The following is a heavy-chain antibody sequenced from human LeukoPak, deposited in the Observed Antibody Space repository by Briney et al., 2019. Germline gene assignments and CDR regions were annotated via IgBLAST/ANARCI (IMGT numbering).Heavy chain of an antibody. D-gene: IGHD6-19*01. Sequence: SETLSLTCTVSGGSISSSSYYWGWIRQTPGKWLEWIGCIYYSGSTYYNPYLKGRFTISADTSRTKSSLTLRSVTAAYTAVYYCASYNSGGYDVSDYWGQGTLVTVSS. CDR2: IYYSGST. CDR3: ASYNSGGYDVSDY. J-gene: IGHJ4*02. V-gene: IGHV4-39*01. CDR1: GGSISSSSYY.